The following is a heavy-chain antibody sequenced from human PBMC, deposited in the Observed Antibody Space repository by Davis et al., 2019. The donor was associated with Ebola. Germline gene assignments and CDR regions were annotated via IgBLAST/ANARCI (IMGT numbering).Heavy chain of an antibody. Sequence: PSETLSLTCAVYGGSFSGYYWSWIRQPPGKGLEWIGEINHSGSTNYNPSLKSRVTISVDTSKNQFSLKLSSVTAADTAVYYCARKIRYDSSGYYAWGQGTLVTVSS. V-gene: IGHV4-34*01. D-gene: IGHD3-22*01. CDR1: GGSFSGYY. CDR3: ARKIRYDSSGYYA. CDR2: INHSGST. J-gene: IGHJ4*02.